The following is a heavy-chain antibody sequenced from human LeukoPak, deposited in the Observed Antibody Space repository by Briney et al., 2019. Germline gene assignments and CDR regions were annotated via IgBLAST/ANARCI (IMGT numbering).Heavy chain of an antibody. CDR3: ARQKLGYCGSTSCYSDY. V-gene: IGHV5-10-1*01. D-gene: IGHD2-2*01. CDR2: IDPSDSYT. J-gene: IGHJ4*02. CDR1: GYSFTSYW. Sequence: GESLRISCKGSGYSFTSYWISWVRQMPGKGLEWMGRIDPSDSYTNYSPSFQGHVTISADKSISTAYLQWSSLKASDTAMYYCARQKLGYCGSTSCYSDYWGQGTLVTVSS.